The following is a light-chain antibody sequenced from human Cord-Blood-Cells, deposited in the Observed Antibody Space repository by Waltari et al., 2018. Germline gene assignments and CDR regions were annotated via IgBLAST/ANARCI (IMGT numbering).Light chain of an antibody. CDR2: EVS. CDR1: SSDVGSYNL. Sequence: QSVLTQPASVSGSPGQSITISCTGTSSDVGSYNLVSWYQQHPGKAPKLMIYEVSKPPSGVSNRFSGSKSGNTASLTISGLQAEDEADYYCCSYAGSSTYVFGTGTKVTVL. CDR3: CSYAGSSTYV. V-gene: IGLV2-23*02. J-gene: IGLJ1*01.